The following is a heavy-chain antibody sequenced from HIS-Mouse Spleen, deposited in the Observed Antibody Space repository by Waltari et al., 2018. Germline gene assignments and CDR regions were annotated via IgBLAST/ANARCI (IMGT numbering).Heavy chain of an antibody. Sequence: QVQLVQSGAEVKKPGASVKVSCKVSGYPLTELSMHWVRPAPGKGLEWMGGFDPEDGETIYAQKFQGRVTMTEDTSTDTAYMELSSLRSEDTAVYYCAISKQWLGRDDAFDIWGQGTMVTVSS. CDR2: FDPEDGET. CDR3: AISKQWLGRDDAFDI. V-gene: IGHV1-24*01. D-gene: IGHD6-19*01. CDR1: GYPLTELS. J-gene: IGHJ3*02.